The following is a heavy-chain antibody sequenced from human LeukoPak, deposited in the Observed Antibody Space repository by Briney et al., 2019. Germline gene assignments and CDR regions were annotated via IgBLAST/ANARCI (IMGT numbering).Heavy chain of an antibody. CDR1: DGSISSYY. CDR3: ARENDSGWYSIRYLDY. D-gene: IGHD6-19*01. V-gene: IGHV4-59*01. J-gene: IGHJ4*02. Sequence: SETLSLTCTVSDGSISSYYWSWIRQPPGKGLEWIGYIYYSGSTNYNPSLKSRVSISVDTSKNQFSLKLSSVTAADTAVYYCARENDSGWYSIRYLDYWGQGTLVTVSS. CDR2: IYYSGST.